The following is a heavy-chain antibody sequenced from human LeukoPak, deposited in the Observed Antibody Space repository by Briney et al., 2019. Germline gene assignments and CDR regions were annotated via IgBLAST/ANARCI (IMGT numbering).Heavy chain of an antibody. D-gene: IGHD3-22*01. J-gene: IGHJ4*02. CDR1: GGSISSGSYY. V-gene: IGHV4-61*02. CDR3: ARDPFYYYDSSGYYFRPSFDY. Sequence: PSETLSLTCTVSGGSISSGSYYWSWIRQPAGKGLEWIGRIYTSGSTYYNPSLKSRVTISVDTSKNQFSLKLSSVTAADTAVYYCARDPFYYYDSSGYYFRPSFDYWGQGTLVTVSS. CDR2: IYTSGST.